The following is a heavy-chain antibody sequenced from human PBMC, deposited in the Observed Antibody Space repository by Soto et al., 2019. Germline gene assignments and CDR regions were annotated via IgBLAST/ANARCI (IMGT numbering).Heavy chain of an antibody. CDR1: GYTFTSHG. J-gene: IGHJ6*02. CDR3: ARPRKWLRSGGMDV. Sequence: QVQLVQSGAEVKKPGASVKVSCKGSGYTFTSHGITWVRQAPGQGLEWMGWSSADNGDTKYAQKVQGRVTMTTETTTRTANMALRSLRFYKTAIYCCARPRKWLRSGGMDVWGQGTTVTVSS. D-gene: IGHD5-12*01. CDR2: SSADNGDT. V-gene: IGHV1-18*01.